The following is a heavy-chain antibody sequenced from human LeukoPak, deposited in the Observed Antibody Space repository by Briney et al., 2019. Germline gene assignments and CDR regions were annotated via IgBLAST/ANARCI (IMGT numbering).Heavy chain of an antibody. CDR2: IYSGGST. CDR1: EFSVGSNY. D-gene: IGHD3-22*01. V-gene: IGHV3-66*01. Sequence: GGSLRLSCAASEFSVGSNYMTWVRQAPGKGLEWVSLIYSGGSTYYADSVKGRFTISRDNSKKTLYLQMNSLRPEDTAVYYCAKDFSVYYYDSRVLDYWGQGTLVTVSS. J-gene: IGHJ4*02. CDR3: AKDFSVYYYDSRVLDY.